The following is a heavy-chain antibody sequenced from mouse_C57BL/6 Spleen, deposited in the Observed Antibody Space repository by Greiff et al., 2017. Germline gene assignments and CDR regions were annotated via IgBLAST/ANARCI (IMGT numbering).Heavy chain of an antibody. CDR1: GYTFTDYY. CDR3: ARGWSSGYYARDY. CDR2: INPYNGGT. V-gene: IGHV1-19*01. J-gene: IGHJ4*01. D-gene: IGHD3-2*02. Sequence: EVQLQESGPVLVKPGASVKMSCKASGYTFTDYYMNWVKQSHGKSLEWIGVINPYNGGTSYNQKFKGKATLTVDKSSSTAYMELNSLTSEDSAVYYCARGWSSGYYARDYWGQGTSVTVSS.